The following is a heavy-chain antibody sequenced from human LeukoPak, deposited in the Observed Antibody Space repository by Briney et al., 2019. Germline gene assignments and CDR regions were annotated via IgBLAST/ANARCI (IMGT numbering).Heavy chain of an antibody. CDR1: GFTFSSYW. Sequence: GGSLRLSCAASGFTFSSYWMHWVRQAPGKGLEWVSGISWNSGSIGYADSVKGRFTISRDNAKNSLYLQMNSLRAEDTALYYCAKDKLNDYGDHFDYWGQGTLVTVSS. V-gene: IGHV3-9*01. D-gene: IGHD4-17*01. CDR2: ISWNSGSI. J-gene: IGHJ4*02. CDR3: AKDKLNDYGDHFDY.